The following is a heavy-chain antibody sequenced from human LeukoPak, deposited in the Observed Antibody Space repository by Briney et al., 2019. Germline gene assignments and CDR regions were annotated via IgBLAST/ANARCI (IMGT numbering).Heavy chain of an antibody. J-gene: IGHJ3*02. CDR1: GFTFDDHT. CDR2: ISWDGTSA. V-gene: IGHV3-43*01. D-gene: IGHD4-23*01. CDR3: AKGSGGASADDAFDI. Sequence: GGSLRLSCTASGFTFDDHTMHWVRQAPGKGLEWVPLISWDGTSAYSADSVKGRFTISRDNSKNSLYLQMNSLRTEDTALYYCAKGSGGASADDAFDIWGQGTMVTVSS.